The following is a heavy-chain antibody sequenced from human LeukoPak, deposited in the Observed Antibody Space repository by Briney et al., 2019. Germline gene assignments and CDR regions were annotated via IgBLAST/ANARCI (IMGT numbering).Heavy chain of an antibody. CDR2: INHSGST. J-gene: IGHJ4*02. CDR3: ARGRVAATSITSY. CDR1: GGSFSGYY. D-gene: IGHD2-15*01. V-gene: IGHV4-34*01. Sequence: PSETLSLTCAVYGGSFSGYYWNWIRQPPGKGLEWIGEINHSGSTNYNPSLKSRVTISVDTSMNHFSLRLSSVTAADTAVYYCARGRVAATSITSYWGQGTLVTVS.